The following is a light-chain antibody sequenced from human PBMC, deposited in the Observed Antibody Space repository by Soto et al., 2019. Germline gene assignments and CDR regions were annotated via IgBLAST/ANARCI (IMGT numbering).Light chain of an antibody. CDR2: RNN. CDR3: AAWDDSLS. Sequence: QPVLTQPPSASGTPGQRVTISCSGSSSNIGSNYVYWYQQLPGTAPKLLIYRNNQRPSGVPDRFSGSKSGTSASLAISGLRSEDEADYYCAAWDDSLSFGGGTQLTVL. V-gene: IGLV1-47*01. CDR1: SSNIGSNY. J-gene: IGLJ2*01.